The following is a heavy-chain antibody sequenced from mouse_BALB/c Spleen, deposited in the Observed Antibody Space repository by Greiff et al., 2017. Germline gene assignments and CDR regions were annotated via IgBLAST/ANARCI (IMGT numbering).Heavy chain of an antibody. CDR1: GYTFTNYW. CDR3: ARSALRPWYFDV. D-gene: IGHD1-2*01. CDR2: IYPGGGYT. J-gene: IGHJ1*01. Sequence: QVQLQQSGAELVRPGTSVKISCKASGYTFTNYWLGWVKQRPGHGLEWIGDIYPGGGYTNYNEKFKGKATLTADTSSSTAYMQLSSLTSEDSAVYFCARSALRPWYFDVWGAGTTVTVSS. V-gene: IGHV1-63*02.